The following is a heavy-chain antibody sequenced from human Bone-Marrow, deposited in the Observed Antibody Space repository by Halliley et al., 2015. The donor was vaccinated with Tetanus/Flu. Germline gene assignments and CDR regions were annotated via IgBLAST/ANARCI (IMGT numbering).Heavy chain of an antibody. CDR3: ARDGSTSWAYSYSMDV. D-gene: IGHD2-21*01. CDR2: GKEGGNP. Sequence: IGKGKEGGNPNTNPPPKRRLTISRDTSMNQFSLKRRSVTAADTAVYYCARDGSTSWAYSYSMDVWGQGITVTVSS. V-gene: IGHV4-34*01. J-gene: IGHJ6*02.